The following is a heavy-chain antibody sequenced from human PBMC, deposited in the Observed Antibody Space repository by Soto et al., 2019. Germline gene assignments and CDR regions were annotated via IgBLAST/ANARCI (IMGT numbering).Heavy chain of an antibody. CDR1: GGSFSSYA. CDR2: IIPISDTT. V-gene: IGHV1-69*06. J-gene: IGHJ4*02. Sequence: QVHLVQSGAEVKKPGSSVKVSCKASGGSFSSYAISWVRQAPGQGLQWMGGIIPISDTTNYAEKFQGRVSITADRSTTTAYMEVTSLRSEDTAVYYCAIGGVAPDFWGPGTLVTVSS. D-gene: IGHD2-8*01. CDR3: AIGGVAPDF.